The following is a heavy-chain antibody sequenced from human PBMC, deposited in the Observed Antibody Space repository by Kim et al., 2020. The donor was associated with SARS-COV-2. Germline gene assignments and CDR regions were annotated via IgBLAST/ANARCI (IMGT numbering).Heavy chain of an antibody. CDR2: ISWNSGSI. CDR3: AKGGGGYYYDSSGYYDAFDI. D-gene: IGHD3-22*01. CDR1: GFTFGDYA. V-gene: IGHV3-9*01. Sequence: SLRLSCAASGFTFGDYAMHWVRQAPGKGLVWVSGISWNSGSIGYADSVKGRFTISRDNAKNSLYLQMNSLRAEDTALYYCAKGGGGYYYDSSGYYDAFDIWGQGTMVTVSS. J-gene: IGHJ3*02.